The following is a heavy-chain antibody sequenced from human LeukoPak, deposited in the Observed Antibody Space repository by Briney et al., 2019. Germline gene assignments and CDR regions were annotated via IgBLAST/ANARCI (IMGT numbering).Heavy chain of an antibody. CDR1: GGSISSYY. CDR3: ARARRGYSYGSPRYFDY. J-gene: IGHJ4*02. D-gene: IGHD5-18*01. Sequence: SETLSLTCTVSGGSISSYYWSWIRQPPGKGLEWIGYIYYSGSTNYNPSLKSRVTISVDTSKNQFSLKLSSVTAADTAVYYCARARRGYSYGSPRYFDYWGQGTLVTVSS. CDR2: IYYSGST. V-gene: IGHV4-59*01.